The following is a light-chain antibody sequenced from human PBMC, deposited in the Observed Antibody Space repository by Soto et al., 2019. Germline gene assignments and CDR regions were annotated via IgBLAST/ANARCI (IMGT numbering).Light chain of an antibody. V-gene: IGLV4-69*01. Sequence: QLVLTQSPSASASLGASVKLTCTLSSGHSNYAIAWHQQQSKKGPRYLINLNSDGSHSKGDGIPDRFSGSSSGAERYLTISSLQSEDEADYYCQTWGSGIVVFGGGTKLTVL. CDR2: LNSDGSH. CDR1: SGHSNYA. J-gene: IGLJ2*01. CDR3: QTWGSGIVV.